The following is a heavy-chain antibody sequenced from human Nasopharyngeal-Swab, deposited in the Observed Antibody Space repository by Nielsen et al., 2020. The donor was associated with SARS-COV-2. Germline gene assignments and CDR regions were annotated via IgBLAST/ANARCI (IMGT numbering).Heavy chain of an antibody. J-gene: IGHJ6*02. CDR3: ARVGQWLGYYYYGMYV. CDR2: MNQDGSEK. D-gene: IGHD6-19*01. Sequence: GGSLRLSCAASGFTFSSYWMSWVRQAPGKGLEWVANMNQDGSEKYYVDSVKGRFTISRDNAKNSLYLQMNSLRAEDTAVYFCARVGQWLGYYYYGMYVWGQGTTVTVSS. CDR1: GFTFSSYW. V-gene: IGHV3-7*01.